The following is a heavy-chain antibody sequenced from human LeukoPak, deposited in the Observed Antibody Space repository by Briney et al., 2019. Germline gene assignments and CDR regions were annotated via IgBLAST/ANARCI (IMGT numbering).Heavy chain of an antibody. J-gene: IGHJ4*02. V-gene: IGHV3-21*01. CDR3: AKKGSRIAAAGPYFDY. D-gene: IGHD6-13*01. Sequence: GGSLRLSCAASGFTVSSNYMSWVRQAPGKGLEWVSSIDSSSSFIYYADSVKGRFTISRDNAKNSLYLQMNSLRAEDTAVYYCAKKGSRIAAAGPYFDYWGQGTLVTVSS. CDR1: GFTVSSNY. CDR2: IDSSSSFI.